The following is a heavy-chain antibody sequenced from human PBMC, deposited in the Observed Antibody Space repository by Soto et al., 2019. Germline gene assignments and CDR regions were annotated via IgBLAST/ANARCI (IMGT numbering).Heavy chain of an antibody. CDR2: IIIMFGTT. J-gene: IGHJ4*02. CDR1: GGTFSSYG. V-gene: IGHV1-69*13. Sequence: SVKVSCKASGGTFSSYGISWVRQAPGQGLEWMGAIIIMFGTTNYAQKFQGRVTITADESTSTVYMELSSLRSEDTAVYYCAKDVRKDYDTGGYFFDFWGQGTQVTVYS. CDR3: AKDVRKDYDTGGYFFDF. D-gene: IGHD3-22*01.